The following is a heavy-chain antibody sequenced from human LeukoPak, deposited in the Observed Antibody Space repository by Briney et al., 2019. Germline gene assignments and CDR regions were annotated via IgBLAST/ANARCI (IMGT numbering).Heavy chain of an antibody. CDR1: GFTFSSYA. D-gene: IGHD6-19*01. V-gene: IGHV3-30*04. Sequence: GGSLRLSCAASGFTFSSYAMHWVRQAPGKGLEWVAVILYDGSNKYYADSVKGRFTISRDNSKNTLYLQMNSLRAEDTAVYYCARQVGSGFTIDYWGQGTLVTVSS. J-gene: IGHJ4*02. CDR2: ILYDGSNK. CDR3: ARQVGSGFTIDY.